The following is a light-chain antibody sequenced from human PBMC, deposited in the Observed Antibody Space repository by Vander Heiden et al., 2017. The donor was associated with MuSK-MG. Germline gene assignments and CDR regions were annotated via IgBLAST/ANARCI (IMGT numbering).Light chain of an antibody. J-gene: IGKJ4*01. CDR1: QSVSNY. V-gene: IGKV3-11*01. CDR3: QQRTNGPPALT. CDR2: DVS. Sequence: EIVLTQSPATLSLSPGERATLSCRASQSVSNYLAWYQQKPGQAPRLLIYDVSVRATGTQTRFSGSGSATDFTLTISSLEPEDFAVYYCQQRTNGPPALTFGGGTKVEIK.